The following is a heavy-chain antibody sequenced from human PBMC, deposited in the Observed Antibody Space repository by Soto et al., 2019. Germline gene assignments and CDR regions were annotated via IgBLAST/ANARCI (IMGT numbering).Heavy chain of an antibody. CDR2: IYSGGST. CDR3: ARGLMVRGVPKGDAFDI. V-gene: IGHV3-53*01. CDR1: GFTVSSNY. D-gene: IGHD3-10*01. Sequence: LRLSCAASGFTVSSNYMSWVRQAPGKGLEWVSVIYSGGSTYYADSVKGRFTISRDNSKNTLYLQMNSLRAEDTAVYYCARGLMVRGVPKGDAFDIWGQGTMVTVSS. J-gene: IGHJ3*02.